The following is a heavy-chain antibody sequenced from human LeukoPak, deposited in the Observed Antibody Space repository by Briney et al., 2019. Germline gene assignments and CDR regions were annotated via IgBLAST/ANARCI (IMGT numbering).Heavy chain of an antibody. J-gene: IGHJ4*02. D-gene: IGHD6-13*01. Sequence: PSETLSLTCTVSDDSISDYYRGWIRQPPGKGLEWIGYIHNSGTSTYNLSLKSRVTISADTSKNQFSLKLNSMTTADTAVYYCARVVPGSSSWCDYWGRGTLVTVSS. CDR1: DDSISDYY. CDR2: IHNSGTS. V-gene: IGHV4-59*01. CDR3: ARVVPGSSSWCDY.